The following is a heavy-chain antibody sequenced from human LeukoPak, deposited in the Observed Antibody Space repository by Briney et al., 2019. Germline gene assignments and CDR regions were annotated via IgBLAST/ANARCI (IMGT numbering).Heavy chain of an antibody. CDR2: IYYRGST. D-gene: IGHD6-19*01. Sequence: SETLSLTCTVSGGSISSTSHYWGWIRQPPGKGLEWIGSIYYRGSTYYNTSLRSRVIISVDTSKNQFSLKLSSVTAADTAVYYCARVGSGWGDFDYWGQGTLVTVSS. CDR1: GGSISSTSHY. J-gene: IGHJ4*02. CDR3: ARVGSGWGDFDY. V-gene: IGHV4-39*07.